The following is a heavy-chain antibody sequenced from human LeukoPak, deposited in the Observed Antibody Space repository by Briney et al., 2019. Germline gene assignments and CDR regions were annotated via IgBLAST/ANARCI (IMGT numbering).Heavy chain of an antibody. J-gene: IGHJ4*02. CDR1: GFTFINYA. CDR2: VSGSGTK. CDR3: AKEFYYDSGHHYTD. D-gene: IGHD3-22*01. V-gene: IGHV3-23*01. Sequence: GGSLRLSCAASGFTFINYAMSWVRQAPGKGLEWVSGVSGSGTKQNADSVKGHFTIFRDNSKNTLYLQMNSLRAEDTAVYYCAKEFYYDSGHHYTDWGQGTLVTVSS.